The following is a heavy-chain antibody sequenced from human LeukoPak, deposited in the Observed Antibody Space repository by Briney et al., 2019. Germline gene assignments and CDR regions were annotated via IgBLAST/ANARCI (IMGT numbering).Heavy chain of an antibody. CDR1: GFTFSDYG. D-gene: IGHD2-15*01. Sequence: SGGSLRLSCAASGFTFSDYGMHWVRQAPGKGLEWVAFIRYDGSNKYYADPVKGRFTISRDNSKNTLYLQMNSLRAEDTAVYYCARGRLGYCSGGSCYGPIDYWGQGTLVTVSS. CDR3: ARGRLGYCSGGSCYGPIDY. V-gene: IGHV3-30*02. CDR2: IRYDGSNK. J-gene: IGHJ4*02.